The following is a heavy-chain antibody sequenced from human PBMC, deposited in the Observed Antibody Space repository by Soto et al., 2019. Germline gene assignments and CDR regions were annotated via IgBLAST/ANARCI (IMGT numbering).Heavy chain of an antibody. CDR2: ISSSGSTI. CDR1: GFTFSSYE. Sequence: GSLRLSCAASGFTFSSYEMNWVRQAPGKGLEWVSYISSSGSTIYYADSVKGRFTISGDNSKNTVYLQMNNLRPEDSAIYYCARTYDCAKTTCFRAFNIWGQGTMVTVPS. CDR3: ARTYDCAKTTCFRAFNI. D-gene: IGHD3-16*01. V-gene: IGHV3-48*03. J-gene: IGHJ3*02.